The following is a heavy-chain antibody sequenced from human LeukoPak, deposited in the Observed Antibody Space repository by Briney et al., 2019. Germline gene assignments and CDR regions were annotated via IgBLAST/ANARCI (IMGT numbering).Heavy chain of an antibody. D-gene: IGHD6-13*01. Sequence: SETLSFTCTVSGGSISSYYWSWIRQPPGKGLEWIGYIYYSGSTNYNPSLKSRVTISVDTSKNQFSLKLSSVTAADTAVYYCARTAAAGILYYYYGMDVWGQGTTVTVSS. CDR2: IYYSGST. CDR3: ARTAAAGILYYYYGMDV. CDR1: GGSISSYY. J-gene: IGHJ6*02. V-gene: IGHV4-59*08.